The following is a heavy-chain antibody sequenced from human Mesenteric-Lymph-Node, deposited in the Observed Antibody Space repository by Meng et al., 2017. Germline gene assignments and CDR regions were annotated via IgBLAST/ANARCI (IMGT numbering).Heavy chain of an antibody. CDR2: FDPEDGET. CDR1: GYTLTELS. Sequence: ASVKVSCKVSGYTLTELSMHWVRQAPGKGLEWMGGFDPEDGETIYAQKFQGRVTMTEDTSTDTAYMELSSLRSEDTAVYYCASCGVYSSGWHCDYWGQGTLVTVSS. CDR3: ASCGVYSSGWHCDY. J-gene: IGHJ4*02. D-gene: IGHD6-19*01. V-gene: IGHV1-24*01.